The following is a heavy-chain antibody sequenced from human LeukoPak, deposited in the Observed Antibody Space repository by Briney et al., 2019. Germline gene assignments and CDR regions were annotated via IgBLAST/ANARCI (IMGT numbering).Heavy chain of an antibody. CDR1: GGSISSGGYY. J-gene: IGHJ5*02. Sequence: SETLSLTCTVSGGSISSGGYYWSWIRQHPGEGLEWIGYIYYSGSTYYNPSLKSRVTISVDTSKNQFSLKLSSVTAADTAVYYCARINLQNNWFDPWGQGTLVTVSS. CDR3: ARINLQNNWFDP. V-gene: IGHV4-31*03. CDR2: IYYSGST. D-gene: IGHD1-1*01.